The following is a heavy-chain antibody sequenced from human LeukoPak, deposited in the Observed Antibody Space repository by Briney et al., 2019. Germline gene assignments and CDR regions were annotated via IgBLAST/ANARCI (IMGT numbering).Heavy chain of an antibody. Sequence: GESLKISCQTSGYDFSTKWIGWVRQMPGKGPEWMGIIYPLESITKYSPAFQGHVTLTADTSINTAFLQWTSLKASDTAIYYCARLAPDYADYWFDPWGQGTLVTVSS. V-gene: IGHV5-51*01. CDR1: GYDFSTKW. CDR3: ARLAPDYADYWFDP. D-gene: IGHD4-17*01. J-gene: IGHJ5*02. CDR2: IYPLESIT.